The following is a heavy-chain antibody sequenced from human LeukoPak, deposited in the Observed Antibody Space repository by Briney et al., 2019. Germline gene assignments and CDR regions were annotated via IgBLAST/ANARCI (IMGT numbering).Heavy chain of an antibody. CDR2: INPNSGGT. CDR1: GYTFTGYY. D-gene: IGHD6-13*01. CDR3: ARDGPYSSSPPSSDY. V-gene: IGHV1-2*02. Sequence: ASVKVSCKASGYTFTGYYMHWVRQAPGQGLEWMGWINPNSGGTNYAQKFQGRVTMTRDTSISTAYTELSRLRSDDTAVCYCARDGPYSSSPPSSDYWGQETLVTVSS. J-gene: IGHJ4*02.